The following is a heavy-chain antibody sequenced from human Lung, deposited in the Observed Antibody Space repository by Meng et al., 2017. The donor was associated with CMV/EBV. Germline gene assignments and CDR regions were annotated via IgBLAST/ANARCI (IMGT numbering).Heavy chain of an antibody. CDR1: GGSISRGDYY. V-gene: IGHV4-30-4*01. Sequence: QVQRQESGPGLLNPSQTLSLTCTVSGGSISRGDYYWSWIRQPPGKGLEWIGYIYYTGSTYYNPSLKSRVIISVDTSKNQFSLKLNSVTAADAAVYYCARVGGCSGGGCYHRLFDYWGQGTLVTVSS. J-gene: IGHJ4*02. CDR2: IYYTGST. CDR3: ARVGGCSGGGCYHRLFDY. D-gene: IGHD2-15*01.